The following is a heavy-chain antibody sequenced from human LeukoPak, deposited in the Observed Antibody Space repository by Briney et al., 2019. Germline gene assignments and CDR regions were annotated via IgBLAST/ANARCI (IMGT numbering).Heavy chain of an antibody. D-gene: IGHD5-24*01. V-gene: IGHV3-21*01. J-gene: IGHJ4*02. CDR3: ASSFPRRDDYISNYFDY. CDR1: GFTFSTYS. Sequence: PGGSLRLSCAASGFTFSTYSMNWVRQAPGRGLEWVSSISSSGTYIYYADSMRGRFTISRDNSKNSLYLQMNRLRAEDTAVYYCASSFPRRDDYISNYFDYWGQGTLVTVSS. CDR2: ISSSGTYI.